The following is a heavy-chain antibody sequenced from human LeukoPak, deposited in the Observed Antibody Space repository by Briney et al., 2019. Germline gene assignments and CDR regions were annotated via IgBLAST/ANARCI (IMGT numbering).Heavy chain of an antibody. CDR2: ILYDGSNK. CDR3: ANHLGSGWSFHY. J-gene: IGHJ4*02. D-gene: IGHD6-19*01. CDR1: GFTLDDYG. Sequence: GGSLRLSCAASGFTLDDYGIHWVRQAPGKGLEWVAVILYDGSNKYYADSVKGRFTISRDNSKNTLYLQMNSLRAEDTAVYYCANHLGSGWSFHYWGQGTLVTVSS. V-gene: IGHV3-30*18.